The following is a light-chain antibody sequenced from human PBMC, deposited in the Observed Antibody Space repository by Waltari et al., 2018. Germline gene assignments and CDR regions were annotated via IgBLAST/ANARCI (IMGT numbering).Light chain of an antibody. CDR3: QSYDTSLSVV. J-gene: IGLJ3*02. CDR2: GTS. Sequence: QSVLTQPPSVSGAPGQRVTISCTGSGSNIGAGYDVHWYQQLPRAAPKLLIYGTSTRPLGVPDRFFGSKSGTSASLAITGLQAEDEADCYCQSYDTSLSVVFGGGTKLTVL. V-gene: IGLV1-40*01. CDR1: GSNIGAGYD.